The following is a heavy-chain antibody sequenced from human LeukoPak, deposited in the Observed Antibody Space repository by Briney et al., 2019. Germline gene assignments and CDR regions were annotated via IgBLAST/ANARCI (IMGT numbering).Heavy chain of an antibody. CDR1: GFTFSDYY. CDR3: ARDFLGSSWSVWFDP. Sequence: GGSLRLSCAASGFTFSDYYMSWIRQAPGKGLEWVSYISSSGSTIYYADSVKGRFTITRDNAKNSLYLQMNSLRAEDTAVYYCARDFLGSSWSVWFDPWGQGTLVTVSS. J-gene: IGHJ5*02. V-gene: IGHV3-11*01. CDR2: ISSSGSTI. D-gene: IGHD6-13*01.